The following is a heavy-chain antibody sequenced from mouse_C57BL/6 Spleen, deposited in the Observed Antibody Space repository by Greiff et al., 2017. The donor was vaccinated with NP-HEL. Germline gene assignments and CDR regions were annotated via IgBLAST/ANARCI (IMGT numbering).Heavy chain of an antibody. CDR3: ARMVVDYYYAMYY. J-gene: IGHJ4*01. CDR1: GYTFTSYW. D-gene: IGHD1-1*02. Sequence: VQLQQPGAELVRPGSSVKLSCKASGYTFTSYWMHWVKQRPIQGLEWIGNIDPSDSETHYNQKFKDKATLTVDKSSSTAYMQLSSLTSEDSAVYYCARMVVDYYYAMYYWGQGTSVTASS. V-gene: IGHV1-52*01. CDR2: IDPSDSET.